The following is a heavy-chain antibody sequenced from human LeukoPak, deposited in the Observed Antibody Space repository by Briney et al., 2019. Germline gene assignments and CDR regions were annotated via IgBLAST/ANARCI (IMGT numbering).Heavy chain of an antibody. D-gene: IGHD1-7*01. CDR2: ISSSSSTI. CDR3: ARGLPPRTRYDY. J-gene: IGHJ4*02. CDR1: GFTFSSYS. V-gene: IGHV3-48*01. Sequence: PGGSLRLSCAASGFTFSSYSMNWVRQAPGKGLEWGSYISSSSSTIYYADSVKGRFTISREKAKNSLYLQMNSLRAEDTGVYYFARGLPPRTRYDYWGKGTWSPSPQ.